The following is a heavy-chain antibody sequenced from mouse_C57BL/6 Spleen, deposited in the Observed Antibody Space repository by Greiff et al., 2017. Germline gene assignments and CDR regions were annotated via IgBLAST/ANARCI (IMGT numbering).Heavy chain of an antibody. V-gene: IGHV5-9-1*02. CDR3: TREHYGTRFAY. Sequence: EVQLVESGEGLVKPGGSLKLSCAASGFTFSSYAMSWVRQTPEKRLEWVAYISSGGDYIYYADTVKGRFPISRDNARNTLYLQMSSLKSEDTAMYYCTREHYGTRFAYWGQGTLVTVSA. J-gene: IGHJ3*01. D-gene: IGHD1-1*01. CDR2: ISSGGDYI. CDR1: GFTFSSYA.